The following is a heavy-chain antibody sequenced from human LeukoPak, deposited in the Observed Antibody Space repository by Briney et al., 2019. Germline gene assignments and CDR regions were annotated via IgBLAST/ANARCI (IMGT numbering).Heavy chain of an antibody. CDR3: ARRRSGTYVDY. CDR1: GYSFTDYW. J-gene: IGHJ4*02. D-gene: IGHD1-26*01. CDR2: IYPGDSDT. Sequence: PGESLKISCKGSGYSFTDYWIAWVRQMPGKGLEWMGIIYPGDSDTRYSPSFQGQVTISADKSITTAYLRWSSLKASDSAMYYCARRRSGTYVDYWGQGTLVTVSS. V-gene: IGHV5-51*01.